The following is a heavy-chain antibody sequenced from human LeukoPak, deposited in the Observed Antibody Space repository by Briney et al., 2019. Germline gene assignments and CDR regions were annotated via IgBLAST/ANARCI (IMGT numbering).Heavy chain of an antibody. CDR3: ARYKYSGGWYDWFDP. Sequence: SETLSLTCTVSGGSISSYYWSWIRQSPGKGLEWIGYIYYTGSTNYNPSLKSRVTISVDTSKNQFSLKLSSVTAADTAVYYCARYKYSGGWYDWFDPWGQGTLVTVSS. V-gene: IGHV4-59*08. D-gene: IGHD6-19*01. J-gene: IGHJ5*02. CDR1: GGSISSYY. CDR2: IYYTGST.